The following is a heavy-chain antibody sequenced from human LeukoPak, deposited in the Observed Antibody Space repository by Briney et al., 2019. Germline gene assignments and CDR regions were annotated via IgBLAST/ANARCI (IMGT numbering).Heavy chain of an antibody. J-gene: IGHJ4*02. CDR3: ARDYSGIAAAGTIDY. CDR1: GFTFSSYS. V-gene: IGHV3-48*01. Sequence: GGSLRLSCAASGFTFSSYSMSWVRQAPGKGLEWLSYISSSSSTIYYADSVKGRFTISRDNAKNSLYLQMNSLRAEDTAVYYCARDYSGIAAAGTIDYWGQGTLVTVSS. D-gene: IGHD6-13*01. CDR2: ISSSSSTI.